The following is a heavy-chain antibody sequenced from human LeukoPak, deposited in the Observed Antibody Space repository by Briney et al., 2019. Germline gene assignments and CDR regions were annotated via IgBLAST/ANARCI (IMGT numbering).Heavy chain of an antibody. CDR1: GGSFSGYY. CDR2: IYTSGST. CDR3: AREEAAGTGPNDY. Sequence: PSETLSLTCAVYGGSFSGYYWSWIRQPAGKGREWIGRIYTSGSTNYNPSLKSRLTMSVDTSKNQFSLKLSSVTAADTAVYYCAREEAAGTGPNDYWGQGTLVTVSS. D-gene: IGHD6-13*01. V-gene: IGHV4-4*07. J-gene: IGHJ4*02.